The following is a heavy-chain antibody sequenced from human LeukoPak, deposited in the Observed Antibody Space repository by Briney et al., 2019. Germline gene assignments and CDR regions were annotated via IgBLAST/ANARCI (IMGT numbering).Heavy chain of an antibody. CDR1: GFTSTGST. J-gene: IGHJ6*03. CDR3: AGTRGYCSGGSCYFNDYYYYMDV. V-gene: IGHV1-58*01. CDR2: IVVGSGNT. Sequence: WASVKVSCKASGFTSTGSTLQWVRQARGQHLEWIAWIVVGSGNTNYAQKFQERLILTRDMATRTVYMELRSLRSDDTAVYYCAGTRGYCSGGSCYFNDYYYYMDVWGKGTTVTVSS. D-gene: IGHD2-15*01.